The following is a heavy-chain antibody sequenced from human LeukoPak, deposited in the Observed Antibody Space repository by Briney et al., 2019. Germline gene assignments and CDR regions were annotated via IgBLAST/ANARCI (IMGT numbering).Heavy chain of an antibody. J-gene: IGHJ6*03. CDR3: AIGPRAVPAAIYYMDV. CDR2: IIPIFGTA. Sequence: GASVKVSCKASGGTFSSYAISWVRQAPGQGLEWMGGIIPIFGTANYAQKFQGRVTITADESTSTAYMELSSLRSEDTAVYYCAIGPRAVPAAIYYMDVWGKGTTVTVSS. CDR1: GGTFSSYA. D-gene: IGHD2-2*01. V-gene: IGHV1-69*13.